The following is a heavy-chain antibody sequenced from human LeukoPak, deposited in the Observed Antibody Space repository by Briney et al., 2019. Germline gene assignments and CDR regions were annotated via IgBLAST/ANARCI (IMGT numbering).Heavy chain of an antibody. Sequence: SVKVSCEASGYTFTYRYLHWVRQAPGQALEWMGWITPFNGNTNYAQKFQDRVTITRDRSMSTAYMELSSLRSEDTAMYYCALSGYSYGKFDYWGQGTLVTVSS. D-gene: IGHD5-18*01. V-gene: IGHV1-45*02. CDR3: ALSGYSYGKFDY. CDR1: GYTFTYRY. J-gene: IGHJ4*02. CDR2: ITPFNGNT.